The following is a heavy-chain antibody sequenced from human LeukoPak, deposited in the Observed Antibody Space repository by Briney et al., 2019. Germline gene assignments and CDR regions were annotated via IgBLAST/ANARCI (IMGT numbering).Heavy chain of an antibody. CDR3: ARYSHYHFWSGYRGYIDY. J-gene: IGHJ4*02. Sequence: SSETLSLTCTVSGGSISSYYWSWIRQPPGKGLEWIGYIYYSGSTNYNPSLKSRVTISVDTSKNQFSLKLSSVTAADTAVYYCARYSHYHFWSGYRGYIDYWGQGTLVTVSS. V-gene: IGHV4-59*08. CDR1: GGSISSYY. CDR2: IYYSGST. D-gene: IGHD3-3*01.